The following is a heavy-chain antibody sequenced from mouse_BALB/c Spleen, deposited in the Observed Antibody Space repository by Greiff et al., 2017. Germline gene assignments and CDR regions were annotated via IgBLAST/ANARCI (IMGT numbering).Heavy chain of an antibody. V-gene: IGHV5-12-2*01. Sequence: EVHLVESGGGLVQPGGSLKLSCAASGFTFSSYTMSWVRQTPEKRLEWVAYISNGGGSTYYPDTVKGRFTISRDNAKNTLYLQMSSLKSEDTAMYYCARRDYEWYFDVWGAGTTVTVSS. J-gene: IGHJ1*01. CDR3: ARRDYEWYFDV. CDR2: ISNGGGST. D-gene: IGHD2-4*01. CDR1: GFTFSSYT.